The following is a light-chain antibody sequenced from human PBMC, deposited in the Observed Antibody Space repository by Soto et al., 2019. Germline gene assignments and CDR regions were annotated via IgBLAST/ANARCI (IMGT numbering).Light chain of an antibody. J-gene: IGLJ1*01. CDR1: SSDVGGYNY. CDR3: SSYAGSNNYV. CDR2: EVS. V-gene: IGLV2-8*01. Sequence: QSVLTQPSSAPGSPGQSVTISCTGTSSDVGGYNYVSWYQQHPGKAPKLMIYEVSKRPSGVPDRFSGSKSGNTASLTVSGLQAEDEADYYCSSYAGSNNYVFGTGTKVTVL.